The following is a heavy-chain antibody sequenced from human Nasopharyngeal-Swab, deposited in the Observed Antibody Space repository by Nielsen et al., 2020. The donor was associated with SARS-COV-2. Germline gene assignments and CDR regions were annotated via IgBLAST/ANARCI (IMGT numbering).Heavy chain of an antibody. CDR2: ISYDGSNK. CDR3: AKVFLRYSSGWYGAFDI. D-gene: IGHD6-19*01. CDR1: GFTFSSYG. V-gene: IGHV3-30*18. Sequence: GGSLRLSCAASGFTFSSYGMHWVRQAPGKGLEWVAVISYDGSNKYYADSVKGRFTISRDNTKNTLYLQMNSPRAEETAVYYCAKVFLRYSSGWYGAFDIWGQGTMVTVSS. J-gene: IGHJ3*02.